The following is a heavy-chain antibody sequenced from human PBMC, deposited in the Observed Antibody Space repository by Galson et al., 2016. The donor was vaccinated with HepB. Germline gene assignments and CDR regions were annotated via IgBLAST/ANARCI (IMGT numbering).Heavy chain of an antibody. CDR3: ARERGSYSY. CDR1: GFTFSSSW. V-gene: IGHV3-7*01. J-gene: IGHJ4*02. D-gene: IGHD1-26*01. CDR2: INQDGSEK. Sequence: SLRLSCAASGFTFSSSWMNWVRQAPGKGLEWVANINQDGSEKHYVDSVKGRFTISRDNAKSTLYLQMDSLRAEDTAVYYCARERGSYSYWGQGTLVTVSS.